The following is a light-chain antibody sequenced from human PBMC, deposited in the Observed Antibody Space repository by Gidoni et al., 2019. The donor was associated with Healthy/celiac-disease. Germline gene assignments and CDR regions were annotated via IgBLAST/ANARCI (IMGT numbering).Light chain of an antibody. Sequence: DIPMTQSPSSLSASVGDRVHITCRASQGISNSLAWYQQKPGKAPKLLLYAASRLESGVPSRFSGSGSGTDYTLTISSLQPEDFATYYCQQYYSTPYTFGQGTKLEIK. CDR1: QGISNS. V-gene: IGKV1-NL1*01. CDR3: QQYYSTPYT. J-gene: IGKJ2*01. CDR2: AAS.